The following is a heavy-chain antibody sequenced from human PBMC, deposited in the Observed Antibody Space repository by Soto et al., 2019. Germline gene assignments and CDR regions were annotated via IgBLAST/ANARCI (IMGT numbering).Heavy chain of an antibody. Sequence: PGGSLRLSCAASGFTFSIYSMNWVRQAPGKGLEWVSSISSSSSYIYYADSVKGRFTISRDNAKNSLYLQMNSLRAEDTAVYYCARYCSSTSCYGYYYYGMDVWGQGTTVTVSS. CDR2: ISSSSSYI. V-gene: IGHV3-21*01. D-gene: IGHD2-2*01. CDR1: GFTFSIYS. CDR3: ARYCSSTSCYGYYYYGMDV. J-gene: IGHJ6*02.